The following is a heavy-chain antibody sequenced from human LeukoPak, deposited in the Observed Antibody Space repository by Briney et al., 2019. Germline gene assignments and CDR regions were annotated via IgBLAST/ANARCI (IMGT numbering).Heavy chain of an antibody. J-gene: IGHJ4*02. CDR3: ARGSYYDHPTSY. CDR2: INPSGGTT. Sequence: ASVKVSCKASGYTFTSHYMHWVRQAPGQGLEWMGIINPSGGTTSYAQKFQGRITMTSDMSTSTVYMELRSLRSDDTAVYYCARGSYYDHPTSYWGQGTLVTVSS. V-gene: IGHV1-46*01. CDR1: GYTFTSHY. D-gene: IGHD3-22*01.